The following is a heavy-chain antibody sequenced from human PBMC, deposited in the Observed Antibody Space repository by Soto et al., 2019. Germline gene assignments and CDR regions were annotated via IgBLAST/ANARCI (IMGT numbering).Heavy chain of an antibody. Sequence: SETLSLTCTVSAGSITTSYCIWIRPPVGKALEWIVYISYRGSTNYNPSLKSRLTIPIDTSKSQISLKLTSMTTADTAVYYCASSGIVGREVNTWFDPWGQGTLVTVSS. D-gene: IGHD3-22*01. V-gene: IGHV4-59*01. CDR2: ISYRGST. J-gene: IGHJ5*02. CDR3: ASSGIVGREVNTWFDP. CDR1: AGSITTSY.